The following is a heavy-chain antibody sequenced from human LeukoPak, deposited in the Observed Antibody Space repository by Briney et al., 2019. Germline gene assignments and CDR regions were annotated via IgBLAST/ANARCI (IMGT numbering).Heavy chain of an antibody. CDR1: GFTFSSYW. Sequence: GGSLRLSCAASGFTFSSYWMTWVRQAPGKGLEWVANIKQDGSEKYWVDSVKGRFTISRYNAKNSLYLQINSLRAEDTAVYYCARMSSSSWFVCDYWGQGTLVTVSS. CDR3: ARMSSSSWFVCDY. D-gene: IGHD6-13*01. V-gene: IGHV3-7*01. J-gene: IGHJ4*02. CDR2: IKQDGSEK.